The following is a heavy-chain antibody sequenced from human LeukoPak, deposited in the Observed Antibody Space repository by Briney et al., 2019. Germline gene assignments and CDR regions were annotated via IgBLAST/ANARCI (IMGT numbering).Heavy chain of an antibody. CDR3: ARFDYVWETHGMDAFDI. CDR2: INHGGST. CDR1: GYSIRNGYS. J-gene: IGHJ3*02. V-gene: IGHV4-38-2*01. Sequence: SETLSLTCGVSGYSIRNGYSWYCIRQPPGKGLEWIGSINHGGSTTYNPSLTSRVTVSLVTSKNAFSLRLRSVTAADTAVYYCARFDYVWETHGMDAFDIWGRGTMVTVSS. D-gene: IGHD3-16*01.